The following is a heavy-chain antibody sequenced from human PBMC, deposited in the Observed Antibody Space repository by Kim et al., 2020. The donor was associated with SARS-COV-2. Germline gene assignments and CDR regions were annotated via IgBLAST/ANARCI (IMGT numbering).Heavy chain of an antibody. CDR2: ISYDGSNK. V-gene: IGHV3-30*18. D-gene: IGHD3-10*01. J-gene: IGHJ6*02. CDR1: GFTFSSYG. Sequence: GGSLRLSCAASGFTFSSYGMHWVRQAPGKGLEWVAVISYDGSNKYYADSVKGRFTISRDNSKNTLYLQMNSLRAEDTAVYYCAKDLYGSRSGLDVWGQGTTVTVSS. CDR3: AKDLYGSRSGLDV.